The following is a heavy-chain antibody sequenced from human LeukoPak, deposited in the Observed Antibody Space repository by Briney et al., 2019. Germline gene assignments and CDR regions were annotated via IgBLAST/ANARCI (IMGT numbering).Heavy chain of an antibody. J-gene: IGHJ4*02. Sequence: PGGSLRLSCAASGFTVSSNYMSWVRQAPGKGLEWVSAISGSGGSTYYADSVKGRFTISRDNSKNTLYLQMNSLRAEDTAVYYCAREREGSGWHGADYWGQGTLVTVSS. CDR2: ISGSGGST. CDR1: GFTVSSNY. D-gene: IGHD6-19*01. V-gene: IGHV3-23*01. CDR3: AREREGSGWHGADY.